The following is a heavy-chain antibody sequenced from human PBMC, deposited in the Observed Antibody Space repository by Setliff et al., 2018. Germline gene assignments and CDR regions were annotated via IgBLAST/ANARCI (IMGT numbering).Heavy chain of an antibody. V-gene: IGHV3-48*01. Sequence: HPGGSLRLSCAASGSNFNSYSMNWVRQAPGKGLEWVSYMSHTSMIYYADSVKGRFTISRDSAKNSLYLQLNSLRAEDTAMYYCARDLDWAFDYWGQGTLVTVSS. CDR2: MSHTSMI. D-gene: IGHD3-9*01. CDR1: GSNFNSYS. CDR3: ARDLDWAFDY. J-gene: IGHJ4*02.